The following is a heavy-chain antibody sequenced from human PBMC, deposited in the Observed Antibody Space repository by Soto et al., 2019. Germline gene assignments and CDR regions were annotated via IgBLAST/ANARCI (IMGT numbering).Heavy chain of an antibody. CDR3: ARVKPPTGTFVYYYYMDV. V-gene: IGHV4-34*01. D-gene: IGHD1-1*01. CDR1: GGSFSGYY. CDR2: INHSGST. Sequence: SETLSLTCAVYGGSFSGYYWSWIRQPPGKGLEWIGEINHSGSTNYNPALKSRVTISVDTSKNQFSLKLSSVTAADTALYYCARVKPPTGTFVYYYYMDVWTKGTTVTV. J-gene: IGHJ6*03.